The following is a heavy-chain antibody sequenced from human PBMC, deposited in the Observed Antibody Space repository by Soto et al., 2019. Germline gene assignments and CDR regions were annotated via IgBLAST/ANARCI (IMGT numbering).Heavy chain of an antibody. CDR3: ARARLSNGDPNVYFYYGLDV. V-gene: IGHV1-69*18. Sequence: QVQLMQSGAEVKKPGSSVNVSCKASGGTFRSFGISWVRQAPGQGLEWMGTIIPLFGKTNYAQKFQDRVTITAYDSTNTAYMELSSLKSAETALYYCARARLSNGDPNVYFYYGLDVWGQGTTVTVSS. J-gene: IGHJ6*02. CDR1: GGTFRSFG. D-gene: IGHD4-17*01. CDR2: IIPLFGKT.